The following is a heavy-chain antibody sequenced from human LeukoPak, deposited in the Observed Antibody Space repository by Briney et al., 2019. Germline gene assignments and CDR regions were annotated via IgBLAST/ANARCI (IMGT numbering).Heavy chain of an antibody. V-gene: IGHV1-46*01. CDR1: GYTFTSYY. D-gene: IGHD6-19*01. J-gene: IGHJ6*02. Sequence: GASVKVSCKASGYTFTSYYMHWVRQAPGQGLEWMGIINPSGGSTSYAQKFQGRVTMTRDTSTSTVYMELSSLRAEDTAVYYCARAIAVAGTSWYYYGMDVWGQGTTVTVSS. CDR3: ARAIAVAGTSWYYYGMDV. CDR2: INPSGGST.